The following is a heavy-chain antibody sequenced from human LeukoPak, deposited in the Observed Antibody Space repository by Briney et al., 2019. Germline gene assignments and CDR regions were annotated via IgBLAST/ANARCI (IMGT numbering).Heavy chain of an antibody. CDR2: INEDGGER. J-gene: IGHJ4*02. CDR3: ARGGNLEN. CDR1: GFAFDEHG. V-gene: IGHV3-7*01. Sequence: PGGSLRLSCTASGFAFDEHGMSWVRQVPGKGLEWVANINEDGGERHYVDTVKGRFTISRDNAKNSLYLQMNSLRAEDTAVYYCARGGNLENWGRGTLVTVSS. D-gene: IGHD1-14*01.